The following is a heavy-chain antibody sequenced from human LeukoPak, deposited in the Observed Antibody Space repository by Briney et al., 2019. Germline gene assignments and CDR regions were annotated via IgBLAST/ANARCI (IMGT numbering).Heavy chain of an antibody. CDR3: AKLPSTVNTLLDI. D-gene: IGHD4-17*01. CDR1: GFTFTTYG. J-gene: IGHJ3*02. Sequence: GGTLRLSCAASGFTFTTYGMNWVRQAPGKGLEWVSAISPSGGNTYYADFVKGRFTISRDNSKNTLYLQMNSLRAEDTAVYYCAKLPSTVNTLLDIWGQGTMVTVSS. V-gene: IGHV3-23*01. CDR2: ISPSGGNT.